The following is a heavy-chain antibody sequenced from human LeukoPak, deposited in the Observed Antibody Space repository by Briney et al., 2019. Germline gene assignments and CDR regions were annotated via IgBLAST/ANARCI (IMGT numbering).Heavy chain of an antibody. CDR3: ARDLRYYDFWSGYYP. Sequence: SXTLSLTCTVSGGSISSYYWSWIRQPPGKGLEWIGYIYYSGSTNYNPSLKSRVTISVDMSKNQFSLKLSSVTAADTAVYYCARDLRYYDFWSGYYPWGQGTLVTVSS. CDR2: IYYSGST. V-gene: IGHV4-59*01. CDR1: GGSISSYY. J-gene: IGHJ5*02. D-gene: IGHD3-3*01.